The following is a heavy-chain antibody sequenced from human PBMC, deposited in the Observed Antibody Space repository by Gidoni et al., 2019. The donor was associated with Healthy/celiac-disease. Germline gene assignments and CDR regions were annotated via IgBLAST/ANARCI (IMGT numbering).Heavy chain of an antibody. CDR1: GVTCSSSA. D-gene: IGHD2-21*01. J-gene: IGHJ4*02. CDR3: AISRPFDSPVAPFDY. Sequence: EVQLLESGGGLVQPGGSLRVSCAASGVTCSSSAVSWVRQAPGMGLEWGSSISGSGCSTYYADSLTGRFTISRDNSKNTLYLQMTSLRAEYTAVYYCAISRPFDSPVAPFDYWGQGTLVTVSS. CDR2: ISGSGCST. V-gene: IGHV3-23*01.